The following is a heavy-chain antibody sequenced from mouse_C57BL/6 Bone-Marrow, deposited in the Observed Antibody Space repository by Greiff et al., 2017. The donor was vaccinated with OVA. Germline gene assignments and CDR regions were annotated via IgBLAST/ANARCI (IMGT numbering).Heavy chain of an antibody. D-gene: IGHD4-1*01. CDR2: IWWDDDK. Sequence: QVQLKESGPGILQPSQTLSLTCSFSGFSLSTFGMGLGWIRQPSGKGLEWLAHIWWDDDKYYNPALKSRLTISKDTAKIQVFLKIANVETADTATYYCARIWDGVWFAYWGQGTLVTVSA. CDR3: ARIWDGVWFAY. V-gene: IGHV8-8*01. J-gene: IGHJ3*01. CDR1: GFSLSTFGMG.